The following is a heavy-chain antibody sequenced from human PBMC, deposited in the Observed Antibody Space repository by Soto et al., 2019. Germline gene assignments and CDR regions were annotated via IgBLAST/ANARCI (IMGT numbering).Heavy chain of an antibody. CDR1: GASVTRDGNC. CDR3: AREVDGYRQFED. CDR2: IYHGGST. Sequence: QVQLRESGSGLVKPSQTLSLTCSVSGASVTRDGNCWTWIRQPPGKGLEFVASIYHGGSTFYNPSLRSRVTISLDRSKNQFSLKLTAVTAADTAVYYCAREVDGYRQFEDGGQGTLVTVSS. D-gene: IGHD5-12*01. V-gene: IGHV4-30-2*01. J-gene: IGHJ4*02.